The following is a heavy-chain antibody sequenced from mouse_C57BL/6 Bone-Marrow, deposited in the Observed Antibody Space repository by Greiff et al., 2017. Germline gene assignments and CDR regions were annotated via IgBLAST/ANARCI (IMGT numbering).Heavy chain of an antibody. J-gene: IGHJ2*01. Sequence: EVMLVESGAELVRPGASVTLSCSASGFNINDYYMHWVQQRPEQGLEWIGRIDPEDGATEYAPKFQGKATMTSDTSSNTAYLQRSSLTSEETAVYYCTTYGKVTFDYWGQGTTLTVSS. D-gene: IGHD2-1*01. V-gene: IGHV14-1*01. CDR3: TTYGKVTFDY. CDR2: IDPEDGAT. CDR1: GFNINDYY.